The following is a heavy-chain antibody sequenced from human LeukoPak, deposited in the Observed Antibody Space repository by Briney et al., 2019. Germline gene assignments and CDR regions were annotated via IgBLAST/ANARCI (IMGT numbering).Heavy chain of an antibody. Sequence: PGGSLRLSCAASGFTFSNAWMNWVRQPPGKGLEWIGSIYYSGSTYYNPSLKSRVTISVDTSKNQFSLKLSSVTAADTAVYYCARHFPHPIEFDYWPQGPLVTVSS. CDR2: IYYSGST. V-gene: IGHV4-39*01. J-gene: IGHJ4*02. CDR3: ARHFPHPIEFDY. CDR1: GFTFSNAW.